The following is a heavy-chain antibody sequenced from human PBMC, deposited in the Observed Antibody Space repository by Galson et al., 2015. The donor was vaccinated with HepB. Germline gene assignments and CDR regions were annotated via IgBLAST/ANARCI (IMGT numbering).Heavy chain of an antibody. CDR3: AKATAYYDFWSGYGYSGPDYYGMDV. D-gene: IGHD3-3*01. J-gene: IGHJ6*02. V-gene: IGHV3-30*18. Sequence: SLRLSCAASGFTFSSYGMHWVRQAPGKGLEWVAVISYDGSNKYYADSVKGRFTISRDNSKNTLYLQMNSLRAEDTAVYYCAKATAYYDFWSGYGYSGPDYYGMDVWGQGTTVTVSS. CDR1: GFTFSSYG. CDR2: ISYDGSNK.